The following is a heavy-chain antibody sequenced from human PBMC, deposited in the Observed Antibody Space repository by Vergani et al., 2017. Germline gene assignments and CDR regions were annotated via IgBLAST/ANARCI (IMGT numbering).Heavy chain of an antibody. V-gene: IGHV4-4*07. CDR1: GGSVSSYY. CDR3: ARVSHYVWGSNRHTSDAFDV. CDR2: IYTSGST. Sequence: QVQLQESGPGLVKPSETLSLTCTVSGGSVSSYYWSWIRQPAGKGLEWIGRIYTSGSTNYNPSLKSRVTISVDTSKNQFSLTLSSVTAADTAVYFCARVSHYVWGSNRHTSDAFDVWGQGTMVTVSS. J-gene: IGHJ3*01. D-gene: IGHD3-16*02.